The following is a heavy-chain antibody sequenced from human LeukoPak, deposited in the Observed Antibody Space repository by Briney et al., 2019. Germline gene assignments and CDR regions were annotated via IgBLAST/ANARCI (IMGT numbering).Heavy chain of an antibody. J-gene: IGHJ5*02. CDR3: ARAGEREYSGSYPNWFDP. CDR1: GGSISSYY. Sequence: SETLSLTCTVSGGSISSYYWSWIRQPPGKGLEWIGYIYYSGSTNYNPSLKSRVTISVDTSKNQFSLKLSSVTAADTAVYYCARAGEREYSGSYPNWFDPWGQGTLVTVSS. D-gene: IGHD1-26*01. CDR2: IYYSGST. V-gene: IGHV4-59*01.